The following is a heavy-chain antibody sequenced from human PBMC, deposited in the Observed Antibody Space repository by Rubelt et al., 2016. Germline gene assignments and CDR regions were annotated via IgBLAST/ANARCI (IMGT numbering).Heavy chain of an antibody. D-gene: IGHD6-13*01. CDR2: IYYSGST. V-gene: IGHV4-39*01. J-gene: IGHJ4*02. CDR1: GGSISSSSYY. Sequence: QLQLQESGPGLVKPSETLSLTCTVSGGSISSSSYYWGWIRQPPGKGLEWIGSIYYSGSTYYNPSLKSRVTISVDTSKNQFSLKLSSVTAADTAVYYCARSASIAAAGIIRSSARKAFDYWGQGTLVTVSS. CDR3: ARSASIAAAGIIRSSARKAFDY.